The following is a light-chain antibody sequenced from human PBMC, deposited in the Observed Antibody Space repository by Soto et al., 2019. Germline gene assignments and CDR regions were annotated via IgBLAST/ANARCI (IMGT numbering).Light chain of an antibody. CDR2: DNY. CDR1: NIGSKR. CDR3: QVCDSSTNHGV. J-gene: IGLJ3*02. Sequence: SSELTQPPSVSVAPGQTATITCGGNNIGSKRVHRYQQKPGQAPVLVVHDNYDRPSGNPERFSGSNSGNTATLTISRVEAGDEADYYCQVCDSSTNHGVFGGGTKLTVL. V-gene: IGLV3-21*02.